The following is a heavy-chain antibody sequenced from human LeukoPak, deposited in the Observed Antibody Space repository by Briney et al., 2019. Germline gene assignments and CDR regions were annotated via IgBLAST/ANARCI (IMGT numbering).Heavy chain of an antibody. D-gene: IGHD4-17*01. V-gene: IGHV1-69*13. CDR1: GGTFTSYA. CDR3: ARDDYGDYDWFDP. Sequence: SVKVSCKASGGTFTSYAISWVRQAPGQGLEWMGGIIPIFGTANYAQKFQGRVTITADESTSTAYMELSSLRSEDTAVYYCARDDYGDYDWFDPWGQGTLVTVSS. CDR2: IIPIFGTA. J-gene: IGHJ5*02.